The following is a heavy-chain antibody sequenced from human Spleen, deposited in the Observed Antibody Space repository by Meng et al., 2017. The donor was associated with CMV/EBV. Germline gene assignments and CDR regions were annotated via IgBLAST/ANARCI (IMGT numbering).Heavy chain of an antibody. CDR2: ISYDGSNK. D-gene: IGHD6-6*01. Sequence: GESLKISCAASGFTFSSYAMHWVRQAPGKGLEWVAVISYDGSNKYYADSVKGRFTISRDNSKNTLYLQMNSLRAEDTAVYYCAKPEYSSSSVDYWGQGTLVTVSS. CDR3: AKPEYSSSSVDY. J-gene: IGHJ4*02. CDR1: GFTFSSYA. V-gene: IGHV3-30-3*02.